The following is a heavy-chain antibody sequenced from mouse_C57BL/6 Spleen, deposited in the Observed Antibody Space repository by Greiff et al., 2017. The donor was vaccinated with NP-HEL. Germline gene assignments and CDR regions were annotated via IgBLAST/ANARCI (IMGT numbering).Heavy chain of an antibody. J-gene: IGHJ3*01. Sequence: VQLQQSGPELVKPGASVKMSCKASGYTFTDYNMHWVKQSHGKSLEWIGYINPNNGGTSYNQKFKGKATLTVNKSSSTAYMELRSLTSEDSAVYYCARGGLRGVWFAYWGQGTLVTVSA. V-gene: IGHV1-22*01. CDR3: ARGGLRGVWFAY. CDR2: INPNNGGT. CDR1: GYTFTDYN. D-gene: IGHD2-4*01.